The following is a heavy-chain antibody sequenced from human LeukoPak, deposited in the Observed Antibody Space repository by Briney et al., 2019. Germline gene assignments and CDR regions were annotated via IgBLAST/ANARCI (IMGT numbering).Heavy chain of an antibody. Sequence: GGSLRLSCAVSGFTFGDYTLHWVRQAPGKGLEWVSLISWDGGRTFYADSVKGRFTTSRDNSKASLYLQMNSLKTEDTAFYYCAKDGPGYYDSSGFFDYWGQGTLVTVSS. D-gene: IGHD3-22*01. CDR3: AKDGPGYYDSSGFFDY. J-gene: IGHJ4*02. CDR1: GFTFGDYT. V-gene: IGHV3-43*01. CDR2: ISWDGGRT.